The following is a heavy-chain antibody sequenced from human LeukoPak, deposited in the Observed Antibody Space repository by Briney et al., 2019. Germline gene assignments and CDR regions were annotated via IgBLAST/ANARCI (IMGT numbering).Heavy chain of an antibody. D-gene: IGHD6-19*01. CDR2: ITSDSRGI. J-gene: IGHJ4*02. CDR1: GFTYSHYG. Sequence: GGSLRLSCVASGFTYSHYGMNWVRQAPGKGLEWVSGITSDSRGIYYADSVKGRFTIYRDNSKMTLYLQMDSLGAEDTAIYYCARCSGWAFKNWGQGTLVTVSS. CDR3: ARCSGWAFKN. V-gene: IGHV3-23*01.